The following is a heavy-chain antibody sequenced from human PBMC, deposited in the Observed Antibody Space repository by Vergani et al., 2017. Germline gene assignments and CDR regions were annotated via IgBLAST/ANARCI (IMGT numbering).Heavy chain of an antibody. CDR2: IYYSGST. V-gene: IGHV4-61*01. J-gene: IGHJ6*03. CDR3: ARASSSWYLTGYYYYYYMDV. Sequence: QVQLQESGPGLVKPSETLSLTCTVSGGSISSSSYYWGWIRQPPGKGLEWIGYIYYSGSTNYNPSLKSRVTISVDTSKNQFSLKLSSVTAADTAVYYCARASSSWYLTGYYYYYYMDVWGKGP. CDR1: GGSISSSSYY. D-gene: IGHD6-13*01.